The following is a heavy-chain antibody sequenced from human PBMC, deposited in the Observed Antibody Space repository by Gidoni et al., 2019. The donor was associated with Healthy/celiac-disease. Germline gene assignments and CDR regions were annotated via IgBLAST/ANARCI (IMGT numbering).Heavy chain of an antibody. J-gene: IGHJ6*03. Sequence: QVQMQQSGPGLVKPWRSLAPPCAVSGDSVSSTSAAWNWIRQSPSRGLEWLGTTYYRSKWYNDYAVSVKSRITINPDTSKNQFSLQLNSVTPEDTAVYYCARGGPTDYYYYIDVWGKGTTVTVSS. CDR1: GDSVSSTSAA. V-gene: IGHV6-1*01. CDR2: TYYRSKWYN. D-gene: IGHD1-26*01. CDR3: ARGGPTDYYYYIDV.